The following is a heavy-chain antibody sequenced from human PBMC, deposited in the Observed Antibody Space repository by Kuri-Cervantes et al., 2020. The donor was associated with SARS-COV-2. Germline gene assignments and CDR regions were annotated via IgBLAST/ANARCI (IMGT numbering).Heavy chain of an antibody. Sequence: GESLKISCAASGFTFSSYSMNWVRQAPGKGLEWVSYISSSSSTIYYADSVKGRFTISRDNAKNSLYLQMNSLRAEDTAVYYCATVYHDSSGYYYRWIDPWGQGTLVTVSS. CDR3: ATVYHDSSGYYYRWIDP. D-gene: IGHD3-22*01. J-gene: IGHJ5*02. V-gene: IGHV3-48*01. CDR1: GFTFSSYS. CDR2: ISSSSSTI.